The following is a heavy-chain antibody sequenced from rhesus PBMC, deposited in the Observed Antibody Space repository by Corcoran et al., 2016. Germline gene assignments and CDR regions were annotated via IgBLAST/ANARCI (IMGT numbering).Heavy chain of an antibody. CDR3: ARGRNYEYFEF. CDR1: GGSISSNY. V-gene: IGHV4-173*01. J-gene: IGHJ1*01. D-gene: IGHD1-1*01. Sequence: QLQLQESGPGLVKPSETLSLTCAVSGGSISSNYWSWIRQPPGKGPYWIGRISGSGGSTDYNPALKSRVTISTDTSKNQFSLKLSCVTAADTAVYYCARGRNYEYFEFWGQGALVTVSS. CDR2: ISGSGGST.